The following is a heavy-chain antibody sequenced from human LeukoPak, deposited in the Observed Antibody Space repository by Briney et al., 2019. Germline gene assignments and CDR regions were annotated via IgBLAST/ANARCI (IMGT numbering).Heavy chain of an antibody. V-gene: IGHV4-34*01. D-gene: IGHD3-3*01. CDR2: VHHSGST. J-gene: IGHJ4*02. CDR3: ARSGAIFGVVVIRSYFDY. CDR1: GGSFTNYH. Sequence: SESLSLTCAVYGGSFTNYHWSWIRQPPGKGLEWIGEVHHSGSTNYNPSLESRVTLSVNTSKNQFALKLGSVTAADTGIYYCARSGAIFGVVVIRSYFDYWGQGIRVTVSS.